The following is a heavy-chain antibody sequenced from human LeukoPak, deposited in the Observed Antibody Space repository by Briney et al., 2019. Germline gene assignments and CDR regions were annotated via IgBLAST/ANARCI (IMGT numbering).Heavy chain of an antibody. CDR1: GFTFSSYD. Sequence: GGSLRLSCAASGFTFSSYDMHWVRQAPGKGLEWVAIISSDGNIKYYADSVKGRFTISRDNSVDTVYLQMNGLRAEDTAMYYCAKDRSYSGYEPLDYWGQGTLVTVSS. D-gene: IGHD5-12*01. V-gene: IGHV3-30*18. CDR3: AKDRSYSGYEPLDY. J-gene: IGHJ4*02. CDR2: ISSDGNIK.